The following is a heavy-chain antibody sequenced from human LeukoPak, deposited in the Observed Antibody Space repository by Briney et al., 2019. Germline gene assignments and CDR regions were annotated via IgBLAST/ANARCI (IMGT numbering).Heavy chain of an antibody. CDR1: GFTFSSYA. D-gene: IGHD2-2*01. J-gene: IGHJ6*02. CDR2: ISYDGSNE. CDR3: ARDDRTSYSWSYYYYGMDV. V-gene: IGHV3-30*04. Sequence: QAGGSLRLPCAASGFTFSSYAMHWVRQAPGKGLEWVAVISYDGSNEYYADSVKGRFTISRDNSKNTLYLQMNSLRAEDTAVYYCARDDRTSYSWSYYYYGMDVWGQGTTVTVSS.